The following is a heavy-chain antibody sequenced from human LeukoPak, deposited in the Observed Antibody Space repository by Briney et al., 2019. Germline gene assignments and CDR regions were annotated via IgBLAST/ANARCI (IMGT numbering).Heavy chain of an antibody. CDR2: ISSSSSTI. CDR1: GFTFSSYS. Sequence: GGSLRLSCAASGFTFSSYSMNWVRQAPGKGLEWVSYISSSSSTIYYADSVKGRFTISRDNAKNSLYLQMNSLRAEDTAVYYCARQTRKYSSSWYWYFDYWGQGTLVTVSS. D-gene: IGHD6-13*01. J-gene: IGHJ4*02. CDR3: ARQTRKYSSSWYWYFDY. V-gene: IGHV3-48*04.